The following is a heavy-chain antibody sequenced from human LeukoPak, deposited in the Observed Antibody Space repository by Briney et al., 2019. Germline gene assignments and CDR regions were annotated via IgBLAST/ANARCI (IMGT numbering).Heavy chain of an antibody. CDR3: ALGGDYGPFDY. J-gene: IGHJ4*02. D-gene: IGHD4-17*01. CDR1: GGTFSSYA. V-gene: IGHV1-18*01. CDR2: ISAYNGNT. Sequence: ASVKVSCKASGGTFSSYAISWVRQAPGQGLEWMGWISAYNGNTNYAQKLQGRVTMTTDTSTSTAYMELGSLRSDDTAVYYCALGGDYGPFDYWGQGTLVTVSS.